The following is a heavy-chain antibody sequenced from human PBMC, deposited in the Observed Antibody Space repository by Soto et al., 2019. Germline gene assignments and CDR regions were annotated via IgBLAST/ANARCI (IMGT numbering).Heavy chain of an antibody. CDR2: IKSKTDGGTT. D-gene: IGHD2-2*03. CDR1: GFTFSNAW. V-gene: IGHV3-15*01. Sequence: PGESLRPSFAASGFTFSNAWMSWVRQAPGKGLEWDGRIKSKTDGGTTDYNAPEKGRYTISRDDSKNTLFLQMNSLKTEDTAVYYCTPLTRELDNWGQGT. J-gene: IGHJ4*02. CDR3: TPLTRELDN.